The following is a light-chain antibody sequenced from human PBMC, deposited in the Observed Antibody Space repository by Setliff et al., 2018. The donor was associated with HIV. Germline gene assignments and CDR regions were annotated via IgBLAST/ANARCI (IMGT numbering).Light chain of an antibody. V-gene: IGLV2-14*01. CDR1: SSDIGGYNY. J-gene: IGLJ1*01. CDR3: SSYRVTSTL. Sequence: QSALTHPASVSGSPGQSITISCTGTSSDIGGYNYVSWYKQHSGKAPKLLIFGVSNRPSGVSDRFSGSKSGNTASLTISGLQAEDEADYYCSSYRVTSTLFGTGTRVTVL. CDR2: GVS.